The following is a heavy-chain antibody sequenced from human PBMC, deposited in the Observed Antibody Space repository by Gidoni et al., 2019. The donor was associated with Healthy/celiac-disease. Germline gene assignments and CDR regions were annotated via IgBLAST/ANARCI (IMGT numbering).Heavy chain of an antibody. Sequence: EVQLVESGGGLVQPGGSLRLSCAASGFTFSSYAMNWVRQTPGKGLEWVSYISSSSSTIYYADSVKGRFTISRDNAKNSLYLQMNSLRAEDTAVYYCARDKGSVPEDYWGQGTLVTVSS. CDR3: ARDKGSVPEDY. J-gene: IGHJ4*02. D-gene: IGHD6-25*01. CDR1: GFTFSSYA. CDR2: ISSSSSTI. V-gene: IGHV3-48*01.